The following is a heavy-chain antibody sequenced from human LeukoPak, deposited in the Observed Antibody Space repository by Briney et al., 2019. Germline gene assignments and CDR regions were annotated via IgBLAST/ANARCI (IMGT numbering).Heavy chain of an antibody. V-gene: IGHV3-23*01. Sequence: PGGSLRLSCAASGFTFSSYAMSWVRQAPGKGLEWVSAISGSGGSTYYADSVKGRFTISRDNSKNTLYLQMNSLRAEDTAVYYCAKNPSELLIFSVYYYYYMDVWGKGTTVTVSS. J-gene: IGHJ6*03. D-gene: IGHD3-10*01. CDR2: ISGSGGST. CDR1: GFTFSSYA. CDR3: AKNPSELLIFSVYYYYYMDV.